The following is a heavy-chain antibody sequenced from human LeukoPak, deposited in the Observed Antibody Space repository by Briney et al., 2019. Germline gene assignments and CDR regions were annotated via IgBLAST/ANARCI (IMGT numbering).Heavy chain of an antibody. J-gene: IGHJ5*02. CDR3: ARRSLWPAKGNWFDP. CDR1: GGSFSGYY. CDR2: INHSGST. Sequence: SETLSLTCAVYGGSFSGYYWSWIRQPPGKGLEWIGEINHSGSTNYNPSLKSRVTISVDTSENQFSLKLSSVTAADTAVYYCARRSLWPAKGNWFDPWGQGTLVTVSS. D-gene: IGHD2-21*01. V-gene: IGHV4-34*01.